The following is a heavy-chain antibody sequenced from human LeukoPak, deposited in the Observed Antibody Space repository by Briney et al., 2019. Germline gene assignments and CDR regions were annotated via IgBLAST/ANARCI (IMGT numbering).Heavy chain of an antibody. CDR3: ARLPDDSSARYYYYYYMDV. CDR2: IYYSGST. Sequence: SETLSLTCTVSGGSISSSSYYWGWIRQPPGKGLEWIGSIYYSGSTYYNPSLKSRVTISVDTSKNQFSLKLSSVTAADTAVYYCARLPDDSSARYYYYYYMDVWGKGTTVTVSS. V-gene: IGHV4-39*01. D-gene: IGHD3-22*01. J-gene: IGHJ6*03. CDR1: GGSISSSSYY.